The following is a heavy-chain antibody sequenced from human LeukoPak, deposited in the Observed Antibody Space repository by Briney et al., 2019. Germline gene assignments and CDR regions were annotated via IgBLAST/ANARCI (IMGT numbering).Heavy chain of an antibody. J-gene: IGHJ6*02. CDR1: GGSFSGYY. CDR2: INHSGST. D-gene: IGHD3-10*01. Sequence: SETLSLTCAVYGGSFSGYYWSWIRQPPGKGLEWIGEINHSGSTNYNPSLKSRVTISVDTSKNQFSLKLSSVTAADTAVYYCARGTKGSGSHSGVDYYCGMDVWGQGTTVTVSS. CDR3: ARGTKGSGSHSGVDYYCGMDV. V-gene: IGHV4-34*01.